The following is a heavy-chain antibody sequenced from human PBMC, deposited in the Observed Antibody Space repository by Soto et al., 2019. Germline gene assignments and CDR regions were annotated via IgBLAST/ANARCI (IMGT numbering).Heavy chain of an antibody. CDR1: GGSVSRAGSY. CDR3: ARPFEVLSPDNWFDS. CDR2: IYSSGAT. Sequence: SETLSLTCTVSGGSVSRAGSYWGWIRQSPGKGLEWIASIYSSGATHYNPSLKSRVLISVETSKNQFYLKLNSVTAADTATYYCARPFEVLSPDNWFDSWGQGTLVTVSS. V-gene: IGHV4-39*01. D-gene: IGHD1-26*01. J-gene: IGHJ5*01.